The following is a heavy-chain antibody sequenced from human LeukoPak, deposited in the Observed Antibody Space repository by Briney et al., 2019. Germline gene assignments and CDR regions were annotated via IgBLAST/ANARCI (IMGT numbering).Heavy chain of an antibody. Sequence: ASVKVSCKASGYTFSSYDINWVRQATGQGLEWMGWMNPNSGNTGYAQKFQGRVTMTRNTSISTAYMELSSLRSEDTAVYYCARGPEKNYGSGSSWFDPWGQGTLVTVSS. CDR1: GYTFSSYD. D-gene: IGHD3-10*01. CDR2: MNPNSGNT. J-gene: IGHJ5*02. V-gene: IGHV1-8*01. CDR3: ARGPEKNYGSGSSWFDP.